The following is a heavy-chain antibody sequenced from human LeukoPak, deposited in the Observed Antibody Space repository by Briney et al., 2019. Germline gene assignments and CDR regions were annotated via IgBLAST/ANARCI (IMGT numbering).Heavy chain of an antibody. J-gene: IGHJ5*02. V-gene: IGHV3-48*03. CDR1: GFDLHTYE. Sequence: GGSLRLSCGASGFDLHTYEMNWVRQAPGKGLEWIADITISGHTKNYADSVKGRFTISRDSARTSLYLQMNSLRVEDTGVYFCARGDPHADLWGQGTLVTVSS. CDR2: ITISGHTK. CDR3: ARGDPHADL.